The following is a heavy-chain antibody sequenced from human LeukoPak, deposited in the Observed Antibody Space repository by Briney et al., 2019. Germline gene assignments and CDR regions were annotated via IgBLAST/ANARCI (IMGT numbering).Heavy chain of an antibody. Sequence: GRSLRLSCAASGCTFSHYAMHWVRQAPGKGLVWVSRIFTDGTGTTYADSVKGRFTISRDNAKNTLYLQMNSLRAEDTAVYYCARDVSYGYDYWGQGTLVTVSS. CDR3: ARDVSYGYDY. CDR1: GCTFSHYA. V-gene: IGHV3-74*01. CDR2: IFTDGTGT. J-gene: IGHJ4*02. D-gene: IGHD5-18*01.